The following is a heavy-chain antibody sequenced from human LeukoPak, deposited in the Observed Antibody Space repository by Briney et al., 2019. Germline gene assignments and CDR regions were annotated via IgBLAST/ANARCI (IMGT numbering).Heavy chain of an antibody. V-gene: IGHV3-33*01. CDR1: GFTFSSYG. CDR3: ARDSPPGTPFDY. CDR2: IWYDGSNK. Sequence: GRSLRLSCAASGFTFSSYGMHWVRQAPGKGLEWVAVIWYDGSNKYYADSVKGRFTISRDNSKNTLYLQMNSLRAEDTAVYYCARDSPPGTPFDYWGQGTLVTVSS. J-gene: IGHJ4*02.